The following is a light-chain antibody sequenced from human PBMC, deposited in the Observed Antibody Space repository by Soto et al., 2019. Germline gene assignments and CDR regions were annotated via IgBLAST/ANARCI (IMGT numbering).Light chain of an antibody. J-gene: IGLJ3*02. CDR2: EVT. CDR1: SSDIGGNKY. V-gene: IGLV2-14*01. Sequence: QSALTQPASVSGSPGQSITISCTGTSSDIGGNKYVSWYQQHPGKAPKLMLYEVTNRPSGVSNRFSGSKSGNTASLTISGLQAEDEADYYCSSYTSSSTWVFGGGTKVTVL. CDR3: SSYTSSSTWV.